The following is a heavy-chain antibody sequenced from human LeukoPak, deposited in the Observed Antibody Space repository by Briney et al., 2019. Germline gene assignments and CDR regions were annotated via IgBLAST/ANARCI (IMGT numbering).Heavy chain of an antibody. V-gene: IGHV1-2*02. CDR1: GYTFTGYY. J-gene: IGHJ6*02. D-gene: IGHD6-6*01. Sequence: ASVKVSCKASGYTFTGYYMHWVRQAPGQGLEWMGWINPNSGGTNYAQKFQGRVTMTRDTSISTAYMELSRLRSDDTAVYYCARDLSIAARQTNYGMDVWGQGTTVTVSS. CDR3: ARDLSIAARQTNYGMDV. CDR2: INPNSGGT.